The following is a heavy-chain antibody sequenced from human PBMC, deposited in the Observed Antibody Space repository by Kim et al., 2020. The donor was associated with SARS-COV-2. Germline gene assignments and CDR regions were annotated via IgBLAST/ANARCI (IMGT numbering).Heavy chain of an antibody. CDR3: ARDNLSGIVVVVAATRGDAFDI. CDR2: IKQDGSEK. V-gene: IGHV3-7*01. CDR1: GFTFSSYW. Sequence: GGSLRLSCAASGFTFSSYWMSWVRQAPGKGLEWVANIKQDGSEKYYVDSVKGRFTISRDNAKNSLYLQMNSLRAEDTAVYYCARDNLSGIVVVVAATRGDAFDIWGQGTMVTVSS. D-gene: IGHD2-15*01. J-gene: IGHJ3*02.